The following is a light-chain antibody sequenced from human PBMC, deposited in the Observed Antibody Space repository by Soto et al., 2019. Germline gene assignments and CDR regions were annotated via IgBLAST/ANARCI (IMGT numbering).Light chain of an antibody. Sequence: QSVLAQPPSVSGTPGQKVTISCSGSSSNIGSNTVNWYQQVPGTAPKLLIYSNNQRPSGVPDRFSGSKSGTSASLAISGLQSEDEADYYCAAWDDSLNGVVFGGGTKLTVL. CDR3: AAWDDSLNGVV. J-gene: IGLJ2*01. V-gene: IGLV1-44*01. CDR2: SNN. CDR1: SSNIGSNT.